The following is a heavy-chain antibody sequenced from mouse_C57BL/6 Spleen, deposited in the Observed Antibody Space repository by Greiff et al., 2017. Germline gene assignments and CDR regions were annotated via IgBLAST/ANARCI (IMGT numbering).Heavy chain of an antibody. CDR3: ARGYRDYAMDY. Sequence: QVQLQQPGAELVMPGASVKLSCKASGYTFTSYWMHWVKQRPGQGLEWIGEIDPSDSYTNYNQKFKGKSTLTVDKSSSTAYMQLSSLTSEDSAVYYCARGYRDYAMDYWGQGTSVTVSS. CDR2: IDPSDSYT. J-gene: IGHJ4*01. CDR1: GYTFTSYW. D-gene: IGHD3-1*01. V-gene: IGHV1-69*01.